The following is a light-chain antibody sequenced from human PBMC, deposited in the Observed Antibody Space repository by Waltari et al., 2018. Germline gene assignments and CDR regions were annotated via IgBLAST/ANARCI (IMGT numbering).Light chain of an antibody. Sequence: EIVLTQSPGTLSLSPGQRATLSCRASQSISSSNLAWYQQKPGQTPRLLIYGASSRATGNPDRFSGSGSGTDFTLTISRLEPEDFAVYYCQQYGSSWTFGQGTRVEIK. CDR3: QQYGSSWT. V-gene: IGKV3-20*01. CDR2: GAS. J-gene: IGKJ1*01. CDR1: QSISSSN.